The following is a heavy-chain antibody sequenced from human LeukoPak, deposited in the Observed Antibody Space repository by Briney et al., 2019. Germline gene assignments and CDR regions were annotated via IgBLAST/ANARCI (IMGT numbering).Heavy chain of an antibody. CDR2: INHSGST. CDR1: GGSFSGYY. D-gene: IGHD6-13*01. V-gene: IGHV4-34*01. Sequence: SETLSLTCAVYGGSFSGYYWSWIRQPPGKGLEWIGEINHSGSTNYNPSLKSRVTISVDTSKNQFSLKLSPVTAADTAVYYCARGPRRYSSSGTFDYWGQGTLVTVSS. CDR3: ARGPRRYSSSGTFDY. J-gene: IGHJ4*02.